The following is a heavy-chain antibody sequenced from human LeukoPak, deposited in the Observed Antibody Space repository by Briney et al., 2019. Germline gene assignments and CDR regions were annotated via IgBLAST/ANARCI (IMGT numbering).Heavy chain of an antibody. D-gene: IGHD3-22*01. CDR1: GGSFSGYY. V-gene: IGHV4-34*01. J-gene: IGHJ6*03. CDR2: INHSGST. Sequence: SETLSLTCAVYGGSFSGYYWSWIRQPPGKGLEWIGEINHSGSTYYNPSLKSRVTISVDTSENQFSLKLSSVTAADTAVYYCARAPSDSSGYSSYYYYMDVWGKGTTVTVSS. CDR3: ARAPSDSSGYSSYYYYMDV.